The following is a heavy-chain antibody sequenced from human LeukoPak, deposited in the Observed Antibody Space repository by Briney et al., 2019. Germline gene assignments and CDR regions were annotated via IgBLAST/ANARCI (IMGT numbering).Heavy chain of an antibody. CDR1: GFTFSSYS. Sequence: GGSLRLSCAASGFTFSSYSMNWVRQAPGKGLEWVSSISSSSSYTYYADSLKGRFTISRDNAKNSLYLQMNSLRVEDTAVYYCAARITHHRGVYYMDVWGKGTTVTISS. CDR2: ISSSSSYT. D-gene: IGHD3-10*01. J-gene: IGHJ6*03. V-gene: IGHV3-21*01. CDR3: AARITHHRGVYYMDV.